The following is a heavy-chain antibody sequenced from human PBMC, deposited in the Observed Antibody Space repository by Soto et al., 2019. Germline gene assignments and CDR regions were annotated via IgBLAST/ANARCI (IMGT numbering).Heavy chain of an antibody. CDR1: GYSFTRYD. CDR3: ARWISGDYSDWIDP. J-gene: IGHJ5*02. Sequence: QVQLVQSGAEVKKPGASVKVSCKASGYSFTRYDIIWVRQAPGQGLEWMGWISGDNGKTKYAQKIQGRVTMTTDTSTNTGYMELRNLRSDDTAVYYCARWISGDYSDWIDPWGQGTLVTVSS. CDR2: ISGDNGKT. D-gene: IGHD1-26*01. V-gene: IGHV1-18*04.